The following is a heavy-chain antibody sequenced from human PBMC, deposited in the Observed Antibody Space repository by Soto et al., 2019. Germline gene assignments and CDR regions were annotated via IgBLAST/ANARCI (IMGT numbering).Heavy chain of an antibody. CDR2: INHLETT. Sequence: QLQLHESGSGLVKPSRTLSLTCTVSGASITYGGYSWSWIRQTPGKGLEWIGYINHLETTFYNPSFESRLTLSIDRAKNQFSLNLHSMSAADRAVYFCARGGGSDSFDYWGQGILVTVSS. J-gene: IGHJ4*02. CDR1: GASITYGGYS. D-gene: IGHD1-26*01. V-gene: IGHV4-30-2*01. CDR3: ARGGGSDSFDY.